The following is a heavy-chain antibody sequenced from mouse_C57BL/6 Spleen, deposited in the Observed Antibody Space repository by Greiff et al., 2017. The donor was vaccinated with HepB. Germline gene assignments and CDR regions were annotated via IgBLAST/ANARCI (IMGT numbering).Heavy chain of an antibody. CDR3: ARGGFIDYAMDY. CDR2: ISYSGST. V-gene: IGHV3-1*01. J-gene: IGHJ4*01. D-gene: IGHD1-1*01. CDR1: GYSITSGYD. Sequence: EVKLQESGPGMVKPSQSLSLTCTVTGYSITSGYDWHWIRHFPGNKLEWMGYISYSGSTNYNPSLKSRISITHDTSKNHFFLKLNTVTNEDTATYYCARGGFIDYAMDYWGQGTSVTVSS.